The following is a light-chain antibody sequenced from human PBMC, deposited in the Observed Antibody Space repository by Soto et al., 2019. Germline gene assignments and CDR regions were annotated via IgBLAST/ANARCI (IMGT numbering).Light chain of an antibody. CDR3: QQRSNWPPL. CDR1: QSVSSY. CDR2: DAS. J-gene: IGKJ2*01. V-gene: IGKV3-11*01. Sequence: EIVLTQSPATLSLSPGERATLSCRASQSVSSYLAWYQQKPGQAPRLLIYDASNRATGIPARFSGGGSGTDFTLTISSLEPEEFAVYYWQQRSNWPPLVGQGTKLEIK.